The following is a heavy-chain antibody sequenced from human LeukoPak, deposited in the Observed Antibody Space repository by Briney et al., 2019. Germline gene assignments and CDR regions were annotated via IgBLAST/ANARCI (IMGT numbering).Heavy chain of an antibody. V-gene: IGHV3-23*01. D-gene: IGHD6-19*01. CDR1: GFTFSSYA. J-gene: IGHJ4*02. Sequence: GGSLRLSCAASGFTFSSYAMSWVRQAPGKGLEWVSAISGSGGSTYYADSVKGRFTISRDNSKNTLYLQMNSLRAEDTAVYYCAKDEVVAGTAILDYWDQGTLVTVSS. CDR3: AKDEVVAGTAILDY. CDR2: ISGSGGST.